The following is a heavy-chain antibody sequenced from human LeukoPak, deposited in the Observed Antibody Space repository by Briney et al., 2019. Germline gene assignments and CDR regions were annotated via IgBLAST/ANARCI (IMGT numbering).Heavy chain of an antibody. CDR3: AVFPGYCSSTSCKDDY. D-gene: IGHD2-2*01. J-gene: IGHJ4*02. V-gene: IGHV1-2*02. CDR1: GYTFTSYY. Sequence: ASVKVSCKASGYTFTSYYMHWVRQAPGQGLEWMGWINPNSGGTNYAQKFQGRVTMTRDTSISTAYMELSRLRSDDTAVYYCAVFPGYCSSTSCKDDYWGQGTLVTVSS. CDR2: INPNSGGT.